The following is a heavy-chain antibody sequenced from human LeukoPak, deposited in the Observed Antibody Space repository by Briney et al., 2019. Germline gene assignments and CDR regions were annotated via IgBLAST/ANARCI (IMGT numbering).Heavy chain of an antibody. D-gene: IGHD3-3*01. Sequence: GGSLRLSCAASGFTFTTYWMHWVRQAPGKGLEWVSRIKGDEMTTNYADSVEGRFTISRDNSKNTLYLQMNSLRAEDTAVYYCAKALGDFWSGYPPHPFDYWGQGTLVTVSS. CDR1: GFTFTTYW. J-gene: IGHJ4*02. V-gene: IGHV3-74*01. CDR3: AKALGDFWSGYPPHPFDY. CDR2: IKGDEMTT.